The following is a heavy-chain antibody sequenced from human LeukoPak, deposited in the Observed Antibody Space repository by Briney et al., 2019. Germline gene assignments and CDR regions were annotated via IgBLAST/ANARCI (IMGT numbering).Heavy chain of an antibody. CDR2: ISSSSSYI. CDR1: GFTFSSYS. Sequence: GGSLRLSCAASGFTFSSYSMDWVRQAPGKGLEWVSSISSSSSYIYYADSVKGRFTISRDNAKNSVYLQMNSLGADDTAVYYCATYSILNAREFRYWGQGTLVTVTS. V-gene: IGHV3-21*01. D-gene: IGHD4-11*01. J-gene: IGHJ1*01. CDR3: ATYSILNAREFRY.